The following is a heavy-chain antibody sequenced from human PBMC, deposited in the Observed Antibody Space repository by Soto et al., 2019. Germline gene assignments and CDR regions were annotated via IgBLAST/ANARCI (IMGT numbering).Heavy chain of an antibody. Sequence: ASVKVSCKASGYTFTSYGISWVRQAPGQGLEWMGWISAYNGNTNYAQKLQGRVTMTTDTSTSTAYMELRSLRSDDTAVYYCARARSSWYSEYFQHWVQGSMVIVSS. CDR1: GYTFTSYG. J-gene: IGHJ1*01. CDR3: ARARSSWYSEYFQH. D-gene: IGHD6-13*01. CDR2: ISAYNGNT. V-gene: IGHV1-18*01.